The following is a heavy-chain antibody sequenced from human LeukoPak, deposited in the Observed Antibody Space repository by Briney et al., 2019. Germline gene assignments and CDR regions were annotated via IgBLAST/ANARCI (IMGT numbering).Heavy chain of an antibody. CDR2: ISSGSNYI. Sequence: GGSLRLSCIASGFTFSSYSINWVRQAPGKGLEWVSSISSGSNYIYYADSVKGRFTISRDNSKNTLYLQLNSLRTEDTAVYYCARGARGSGWRVFDIWGQGTMVTVSS. CDR1: GFTFSSYS. D-gene: IGHD6-19*01. V-gene: IGHV3-21*01. J-gene: IGHJ3*02. CDR3: ARGARGSGWRVFDI.